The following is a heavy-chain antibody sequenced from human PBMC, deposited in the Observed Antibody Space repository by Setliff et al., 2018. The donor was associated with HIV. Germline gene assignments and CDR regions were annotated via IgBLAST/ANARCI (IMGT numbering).Heavy chain of an antibody. Sequence: TSETLSLTCTVSGGSISSSNYYWGWIRQPPGKGLEWIGEFNHGRSTNNNPSLKSRVTISGDTTKNQFSLKLTSVTAADTAVYYCARGGRSTVATWAWFDPWGQGTLVTVSS. D-gene: IGHD4-4*01. CDR3: ARGGRSTVATWAWFDP. J-gene: IGHJ5*02. CDR2: FNHGRST. CDR1: GGSISSSNYY. V-gene: IGHV4-39*07.